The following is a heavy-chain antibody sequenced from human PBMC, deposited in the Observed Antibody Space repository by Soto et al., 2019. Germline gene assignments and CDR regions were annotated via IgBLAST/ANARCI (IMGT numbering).Heavy chain of an antibody. CDR1: GFTFSSYA. D-gene: IGHD6-13*01. Sequence: PGWSMRLSCAASGFTFSSYAMSWVRQAPGKGLEWVSTISDSGGSTYYADSVKGRFTISRDNSKNTLYLQMNSLRAEDTAVYYWAKDPQSSRWAHNWFDACGQGTRVTV. J-gene: IGHJ5*02. V-gene: IGHV3-23*01. CDR2: ISDSGGST. CDR3: AKDPQSSRWAHNWFDA.